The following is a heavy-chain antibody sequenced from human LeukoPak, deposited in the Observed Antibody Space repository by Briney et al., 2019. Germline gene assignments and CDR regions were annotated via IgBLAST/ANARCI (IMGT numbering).Heavy chain of an antibody. D-gene: IGHD3-9*01. J-gene: IGHJ4*02. CDR1: GFTFSNAW. CDR2: IKSKTDGGTT. CDR3: TTDREVLRCFDWLLSVPYFDY. Sequence: GGSLRLSCAASGFTFSNAWMNWVRQAPGKGLEWVGRIKSKTDGGTTDYAAPVKGRFTISRDDSKNTLYLQMNSLKTEDTAVYYCTTDREVLRCFDWLLSVPYFDYWGQGTLVTVSS. V-gene: IGHV3-15*07.